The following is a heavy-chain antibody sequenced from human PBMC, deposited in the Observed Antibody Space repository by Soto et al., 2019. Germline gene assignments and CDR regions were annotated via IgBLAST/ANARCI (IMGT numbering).Heavy chain of an antibody. V-gene: IGHV4-31*03. Sequence: SETLSLTCTVSGYSISSGGSVCNGGLYWPWIRQQPGEGLEWIGNIYYSGTTDHNPSLESRVTISVDTSKNQFSLKLSSVTAADTAVYYCARARTGIATYYMDVWGKGTTVTVSS. CDR1: GYSISSGGSVCNGGLY. J-gene: IGHJ6*03. CDR3: ARARTGIATYYMDV. D-gene: IGHD2-21*01. CDR2: IYYSGTT.